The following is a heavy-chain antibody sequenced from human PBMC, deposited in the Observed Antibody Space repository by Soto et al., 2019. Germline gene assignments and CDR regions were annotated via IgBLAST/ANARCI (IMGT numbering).Heavy chain of an antibody. CDR2: IYSGGAT. V-gene: IGHV3-53*01. Sequence: EVRLVESGGGLIQPGGSLRLSCAASGFTVTNKYMTWVRQAPGEGLEWVSIIYSGGATSYADSVKGRFTISRDNSKDILYLQMNSLRAEDTAVYYCARVDYGDYGWYFDLWGRGTLVTVSS. CDR1: GFTVTNKY. D-gene: IGHD4-17*01. J-gene: IGHJ2*01. CDR3: ARVDYGDYGWYFDL.